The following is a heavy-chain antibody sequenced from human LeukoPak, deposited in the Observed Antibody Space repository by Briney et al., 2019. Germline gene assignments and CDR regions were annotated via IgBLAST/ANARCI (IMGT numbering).Heavy chain of an antibody. CDR3: ARFSTSDFDY. J-gene: IGHJ4*02. D-gene: IGHD2/OR15-2a*01. Sequence: PSETLSLTCTVSGGSISISSYYWGWIRQPPGKGLEWIGSIYYSGSTYYNPSLKSRVTISVDTSKNQFSLKLSSVTAADTAVYYCARFSTSDFDYWGQGALVTVSS. CDR1: GGSISISSYY. CDR2: IYYSGST. V-gene: IGHV4-39*01.